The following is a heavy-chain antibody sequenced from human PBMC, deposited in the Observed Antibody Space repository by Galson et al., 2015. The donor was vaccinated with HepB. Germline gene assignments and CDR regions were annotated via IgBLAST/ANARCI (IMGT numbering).Heavy chain of an antibody. CDR3: VKSEQQLVYCDC. V-gene: IGHV3-23*01. CDR1: GFTFSNYA. CDR2: ISGSGGST. Sequence: SLRLSCAASGFTFSNYAMNWVRQAPGKGLEWVSFISGSGGSTHSADSVEGRFTISRDNSKNTLYLQMNSLRAEDTAIYYCVKSEQQLVYCDCWGQGTLVTVSS. J-gene: IGHJ4*02. D-gene: IGHD6-13*01.